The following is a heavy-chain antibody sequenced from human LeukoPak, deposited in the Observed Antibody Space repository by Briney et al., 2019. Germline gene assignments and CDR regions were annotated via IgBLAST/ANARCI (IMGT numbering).Heavy chain of an antibody. V-gene: IGHV4-59*11. J-gene: IGHJ3*02. CDR3: ARGMMRSYGSGSYRAFDI. D-gene: IGHD3-10*01. CDR2: IYYSGST. Sequence: PSETLSLTCTVSGGSISSHYWSWFRQPPGKGLEWIGYIYYSGSTNYNPSLKSRVTISVDTSKNQFSLKLSSVTAADTGVYYCARGMMRSYGSGSYRAFDIWGQGTMVTVSS. CDR1: GGSISSHY.